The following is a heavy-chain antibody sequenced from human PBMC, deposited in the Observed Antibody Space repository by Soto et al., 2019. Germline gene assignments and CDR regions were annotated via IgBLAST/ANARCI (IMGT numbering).Heavy chain of an antibody. CDR1: GYTFTSYG. CDR3: ATDTKLGALRARSDAFDI. J-gene: IGHJ3*02. Sequence: ASVKVSCKASGYTFTSYGISWVRQAPGQGLEWMGWISAYNGNTNYAQKFQGRVTMTEDTSTDTAYMELSSLRSEDTAVYYCATDTKLGALRARSDAFDIWGQGTMVTVSS. D-gene: IGHD3-10*01. CDR2: ISAYNGNT. V-gene: IGHV1-18*01.